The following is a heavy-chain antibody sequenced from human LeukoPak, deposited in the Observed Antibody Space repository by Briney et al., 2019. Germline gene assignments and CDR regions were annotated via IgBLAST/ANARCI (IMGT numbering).Heavy chain of an antibody. V-gene: IGHV3-20*04. Sequence: GGSLRLSCAASGFTFNHYGMSWVRQAPGKGLEWVSGINWNGGSTGYADSVKGRFTISRDNAKNSLYLQMNSLRAEDTALYYCARRRRTTVTTGYYYYMDVWGKGTTVTVSS. CDR1: GFTFNHYG. CDR3: ARRRRTTVTTGYYYYMDV. D-gene: IGHD4-17*01. J-gene: IGHJ6*03. CDR2: INWNGGST.